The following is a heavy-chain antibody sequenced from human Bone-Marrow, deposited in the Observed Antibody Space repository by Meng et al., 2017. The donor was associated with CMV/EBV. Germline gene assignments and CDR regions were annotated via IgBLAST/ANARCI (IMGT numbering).Heavy chain of an antibody. D-gene: IGHD3-16*01. J-gene: IGHJ6*02. Sequence: ASVKVTCKASGYTFTSYYMHWVRQAPGQGLEWMGIINPSGGSTSYAQKFQGRVTMTRDRSTSTVYMELSSLRSEDTAVYYCARDGGTLYGMDVWGQGTTVTVSS. CDR2: INPSGGST. CDR3: ARDGGTLYGMDV. CDR1: GYTFTSYY. V-gene: IGHV1-46*01.